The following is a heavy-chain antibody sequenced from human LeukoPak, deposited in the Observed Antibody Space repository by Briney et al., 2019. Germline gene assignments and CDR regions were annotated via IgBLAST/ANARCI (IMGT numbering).Heavy chain of an antibody. CDR3: AKAGTFYYESDV. CDR2: IRYDGGNE. CDR1: GFTFSDYY. J-gene: IGHJ6*04. D-gene: IGHD3-22*01. V-gene: IGHV3-30*02. Sequence: GGSLRLSCAASGFTFSDYYMSWIRQAPGKGLEWVAFIRYDGGNEYYADSVKGRFTISRDNSNNTLYLQMNSLRGEDTAVYYCAKAGTFYYESDVWGKGTTLTVSS.